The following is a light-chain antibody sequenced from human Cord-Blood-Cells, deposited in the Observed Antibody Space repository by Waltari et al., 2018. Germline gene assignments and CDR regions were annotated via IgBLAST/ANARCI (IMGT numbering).Light chain of an antibody. J-gene: IGKJ1*01. CDR1: QSISSW. Sequence: DIQMTQSPSTLSASVGDRVTIPCRASQSISSWLAWYQQKPGKAPKLLIYDASSLESGVPSRFSGSGSGTEFTLTISSLQPDDFATYYCQQYNPSTWTFGQGTKVEIK. V-gene: IGKV1-5*01. CDR2: DAS. CDR3: QQYNPSTWT.